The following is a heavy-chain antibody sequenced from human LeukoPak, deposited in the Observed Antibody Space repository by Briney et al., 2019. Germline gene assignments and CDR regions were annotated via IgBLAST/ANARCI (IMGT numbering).Heavy chain of an antibody. Sequence: GGSLRLSCAVSGITLSNYGMTWVRRAPGKGLEWVAGISDSGGRTNYADSVKGRFTISRDNPKNTLYLQMNSLRAEDTAVYFCAKRGVVIRVILVGFHKEAYYFDSWGQGALVTVSS. CDR1: GITLSNYG. D-gene: IGHD3-22*01. CDR3: AKRGVVIRVILVGFHKEAYYFDS. J-gene: IGHJ4*02. CDR2: ISDSGGRT. V-gene: IGHV3-23*01.